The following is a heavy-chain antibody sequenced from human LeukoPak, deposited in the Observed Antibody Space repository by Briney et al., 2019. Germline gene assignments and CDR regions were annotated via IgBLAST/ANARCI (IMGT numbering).Heavy chain of an antibody. J-gene: IGHJ4*02. CDR1: GFTFSSYA. CDR2: ISGSGGST. Sequence: PGGSLRLSCAASGFTFSSYAMSWVRQAPAKGLEWVSAISGSGGSTYYADSVKGRFTISRDNSKNTLYLQMNSLRAEDTAVYYCAKGPINCSGWYPFDYWGQGTLVTVSS. D-gene: IGHD6-19*01. V-gene: IGHV3-23*01. CDR3: AKGPINCSGWYPFDY.